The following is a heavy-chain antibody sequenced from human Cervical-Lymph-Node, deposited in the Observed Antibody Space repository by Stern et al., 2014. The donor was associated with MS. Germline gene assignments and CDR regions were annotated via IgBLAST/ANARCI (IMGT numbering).Heavy chain of an antibody. CDR2: IYYSGTT. CDR3: ARHDGWLPHY. CDR1: GGSISRSTYY. Sequence: VQLVESGPGLVKPSETLSLTCSVSGGSISRSTYYWGWIRQPPGKGLEWIGSIYYSGTTSYNPSLKSRVTIATSKNQFSLRMTSVTAADTAVYYCARHDGWLPHYWSQGTLVTVSS. D-gene: IGHD5-12*01. V-gene: IGHV4-39*01. J-gene: IGHJ4*02.